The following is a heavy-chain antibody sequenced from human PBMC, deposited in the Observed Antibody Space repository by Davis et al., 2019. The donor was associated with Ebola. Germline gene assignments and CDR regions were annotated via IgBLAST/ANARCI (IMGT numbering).Heavy chain of an antibody. D-gene: IGHD6-13*01. V-gene: IGHV3-23*01. CDR3: AKDQDNSSWYLSWYFDL. Sequence: GESLKISCAASGFTFSNYGMTWVRQAPGKGLGWVSAICGGGGCTYYADSVKGRFTISRHNSKNTLFLQMNSLRAEDTAVYYCAKDQDNSSWYLSWYFDLWGRGTLVTVSS. CDR2: ICGGGGCT. J-gene: IGHJ2*01. CDR1: GFTFSNYG.